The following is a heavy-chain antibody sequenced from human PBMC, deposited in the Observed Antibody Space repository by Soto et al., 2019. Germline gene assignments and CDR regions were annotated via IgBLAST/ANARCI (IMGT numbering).Heavy chain of an antibody. J-gene: IGHJ4*02. CDR3: ARAVYSNHVY. V-gene: IGHV4-31*03. Sequence: QVQLQESGPGLVKPSQTLSLTSTVSGASISSGSYYWSWIRQLPGKGLEWIGYISNSGSTYYNPSLKSRVTISVDTSKNQFSLRVSSVTAADTAVYYCARAVYSNHVYWGQGTLVTVSS. D-gene: IGHD4-4*01. CDR1: GASISSGSYY. CDR2: ISNSGST.